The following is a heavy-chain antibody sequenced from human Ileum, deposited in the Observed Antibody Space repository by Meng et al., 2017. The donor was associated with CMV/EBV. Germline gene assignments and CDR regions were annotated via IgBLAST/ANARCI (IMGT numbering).Heavy chain of an antibody. CDR1: GFTVRDWW. Sequence: VAGFTVRDWWTHWVRQAPGKGLVWVAYITGDGSRTAYADSVEGRFSVSRDYAENTLYLQINSLRADDTAVYYCAADITSLGATFDFWGRGALVTVSS. CDR3: AADITSLGATFDF. CDR2: ITGDGSRT. V-gene: IGHV3-74*01. J-gene: IGHJ4*02. D-gene: IGHD1-26*01.